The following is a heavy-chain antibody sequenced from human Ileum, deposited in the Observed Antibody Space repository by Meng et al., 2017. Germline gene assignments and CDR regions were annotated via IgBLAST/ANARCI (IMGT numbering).Heavy chain of an antibody. Sequence: QVTLQQSGPRLVKPSQTLSLTCGLSGDSVTSNSAAWSWISQSPAKGLEWLGRIYYRSNQYHLQGLYLKSRLTIIPDTSKNLLALQMNSVSHTDTAVYSCARALGQFFDSWGQGTLVTVSS. CDR2: IYYRSNQYH. V-gene: IGHV6-1*01. CDR1: GDSVTSNSAA. D-gene: IGHD3-16*01. CDR3: ARALGQFFDS. J-gene: IGHJ4*02.